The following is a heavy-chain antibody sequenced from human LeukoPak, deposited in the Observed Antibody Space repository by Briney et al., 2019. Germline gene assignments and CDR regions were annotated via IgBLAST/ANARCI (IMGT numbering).Heavy chain of an antibody. D-gene: IGHD3-3*01. Sequence: PGRSLRLSCAASGFTFSSYGMHWVRQAPGKGLEWVAVISYDGSNKYYADSVKGRFTISRDNSKNTLYLQMNSLRAEDTAVYYCAKDANDFWSGYYSSSILHDYWGQGTLATVSS. J-gene: IGHJ4*02. CDR2: ISYDGSNK. CDR1: GFTFSSYG. V-gene: IGHV3-30*18. CDR3: AKDANDFWSGYYSSSILHDY.